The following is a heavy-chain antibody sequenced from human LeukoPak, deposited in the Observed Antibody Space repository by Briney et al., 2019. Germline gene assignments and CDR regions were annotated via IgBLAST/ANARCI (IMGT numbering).Heavy chain of an antibody. D-gene: IGHD4-23*01. Sequence: GGSLRLSCVASGFAVGSNYMSWVRQAPGKGLEWVSIIYSGGSRYYADSVKGRFTISRDISQNTLFLEKNSLRVEDTAVYYCARVPVLGTRENFQRWGQGTLVTVSS. CDR2: IYSGGSR. CDR3: ARVPVLGTRENFQR. J-gene: IGHJ1*01. CDR1: GFAVGSNY. V-gene: IGHV3-66*01.